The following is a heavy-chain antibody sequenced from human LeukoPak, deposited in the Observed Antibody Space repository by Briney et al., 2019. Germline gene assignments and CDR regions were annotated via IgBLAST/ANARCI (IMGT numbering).Heavy chain of an antibody. CDR2: ITATTNYI. D-gene: IGHD6-19*01. V-gene: IGHV3-21*06. CDR3: ARIEAVAASYYYYYMDV. Sequence: GSLRLSCVASGFISGFSLRNYVMNWVRQGPGKGLEWVASITATTNYIHYADSVKGRFTISRDNAQSSLYLQMNRLRVEDTAVYYCARIEAVAASYYYYYMDVWGKGTTVTVSS. CDR1: GFISGFSLRNYV. J-gene: IGHJ6*03.